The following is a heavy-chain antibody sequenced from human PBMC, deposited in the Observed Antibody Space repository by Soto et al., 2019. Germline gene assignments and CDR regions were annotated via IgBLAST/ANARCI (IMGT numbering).Heavy chain of an antibody. CDR1: GYSFTSYW. CDR2: IDPSDSYT. J-gene: IGHJ5*02. Sequence: GESLKISWNGSGYSFTSYWISWVRQMPGKGLEWMGRIDPSDSYTNYSPSFQGHVTISADKSISTAYLQWSSLKASDTAMYYCATTNYYDSSGYFKPGRGFDPWGQGTLVTVSS. CDR3: ATTNYYDSSGYFKPGRGFDP. V-gene: IGHV5-10-1*01. D-gene: IGHD3-22*01.